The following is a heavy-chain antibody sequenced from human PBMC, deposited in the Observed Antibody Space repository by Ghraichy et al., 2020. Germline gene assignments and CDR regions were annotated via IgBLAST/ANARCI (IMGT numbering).Heavy chain of an antibody. Sequence: GGSLRLSCAASGFTFSSYWMSWVRQAPGKGLEWVANIKQDGSEKYYVDSVKGRFTISRDNAKNSLYLQMNSLRAEDTAVYYCARVGGAYGSGSYYSGPHWYFDLWGRGTLVTVSS. CDR3: ARVGGAYGSGSYYSGPHWYFDL. CDR2: IKQDGSEK. D-gene: IGHD3-10*01. V-gene: IGHV3-7*01. J-gene: IGHJ2*01. CDR1: GFTFSSYW.